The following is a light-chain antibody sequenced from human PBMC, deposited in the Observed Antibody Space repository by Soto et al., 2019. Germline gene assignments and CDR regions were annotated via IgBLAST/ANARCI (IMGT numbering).Light chain of an antibody. CDR1: SSDVGSYNR. J-gene: IGLJ1*01. Sequence: QSALTQPPSVSGSPGQSDTISCTGTSSDVGSYNRLSWYQQPPGTAPKLIMYEVNTRPSGVPDRFSGSKSGSTASLTISGLQAEDEADYYCSLYISGSTYVFGTGTKLTVL. CDR3: SLYISGSTYV. CDR2: EVN. V-gene: IGLV2-18*01.